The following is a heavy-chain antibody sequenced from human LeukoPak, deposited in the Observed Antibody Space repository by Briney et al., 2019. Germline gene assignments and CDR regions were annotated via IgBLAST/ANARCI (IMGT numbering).Heavy chain of an antibody. Sequence: SQTLSLTCAVSGGSISSGGYSWSWIRQPPGKGLEWIGYIYHSGSTYYNPSLKSRVTISVDTSKNQFSLKLSSVTAADTAVYYCGRMRGSSSSWYPIDYWGQGTLVTVSS. V-gene: IGHV4-30-2*01. CDR2: IYHSGST. J-gene: IGHJ4*02. CDR1: GGSISSGGYS. CDR3: GRMRGSSSSWYPIDY. D-gene: IGHD6-13*01.